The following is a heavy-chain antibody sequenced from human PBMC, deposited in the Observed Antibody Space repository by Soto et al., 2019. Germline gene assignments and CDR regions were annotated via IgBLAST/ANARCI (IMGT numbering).Heavy chain of an antibody. D-gene: IGHD1-20*01. CDR2: IWYDGSNK. CDR1: GFTFSSYG. Sequence: GGSLRLSCAASGFTFSSYGMHWVRQAPGKGLEWVAVIWYDGSNKYYADSVKGRFTISRDNSKNTLYLQMNSLRAEDTAVYYCAREGYNWNALDYWGQGTLVTVSS. J-gene: IGHJ4*02. CDR3: AREGYNWNALDY. V-gene: IGHV3-33*01.